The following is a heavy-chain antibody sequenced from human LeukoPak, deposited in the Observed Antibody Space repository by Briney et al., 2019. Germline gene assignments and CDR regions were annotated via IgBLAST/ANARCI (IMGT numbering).Heavy chain of an antibody. J-gene: IGHJ4*02. D-gene: IGHD1-26*01. CDR2: ISSSSSYI. CDR3: AKDKPPKQVGASDY. Sequence: GGSLRLSCAASGFTFSSYSMNWVRQAPGKGLEWVSSISSSSSYIYYADSVKGRFTISRDNAKNSLYLQMNSLRAEDTAVYYCAKDKPPKQVGASDYWGQGTLVTVSS. CDR1: GFTFSSYS. V-gene: IGHV3-21*01.